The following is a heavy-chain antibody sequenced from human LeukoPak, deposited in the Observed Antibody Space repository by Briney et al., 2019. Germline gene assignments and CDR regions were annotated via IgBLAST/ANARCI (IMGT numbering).Heavy chain of an antibody. J-gene: IGHJ5*02. CDR2: INHSGST. CDR1: GGSFSGYY. D-gene: IGHD2-15*01. CDR3: ARGRRSGGSRKVPFDP. V-gene: IGHV4-34*01. Sequence: PSETLSLTCAVYGGSFSGYYWSWICRPPGKGLEWIGEINHSGSTNYNPSLKSRVTISVDTSKNQFSLKLSSVTAADTAVYYCARGRRSGGSRKVPFDPWGKGTLVTVSS.